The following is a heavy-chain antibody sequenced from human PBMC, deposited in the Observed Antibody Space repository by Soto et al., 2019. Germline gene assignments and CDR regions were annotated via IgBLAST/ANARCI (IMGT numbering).Heavy chain of an antibody. CDR3: ARERIVVVPAAMEVDYYYYGMDV. J-gene: IGHJ6*02. V-gene: IGHV1-18*01. CDR1: GYTFTSYG. CDR2: ISAYNGNT. D-gene: IGHD2-2*01. Sequence: ASVKVSCKASGYTFTSYGISWVRQAPGKGLERKGWISAYNGNTNYAQKLQGRVTMTTDTSTSTAYMELRSLRSDDTAVYYCARERIVVVPAAMEVDYYYYGMDVWGQGTTVTVS.